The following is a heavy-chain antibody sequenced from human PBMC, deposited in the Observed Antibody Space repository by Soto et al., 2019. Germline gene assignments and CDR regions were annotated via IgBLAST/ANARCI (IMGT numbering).Heavy chain of an antibody. CDR1: GYTFTGYY. D-gene: IGHD6-6*01. Sequence: ASVKVSCKASGYTFTGYYMHWVRQAPGQGLEWMGWINPNSGGTNYAQKFQGWVTMTRDTPISTAYMELSRLRSDDTAVYYCARGSIAARPQAYYLSYWGQGTLVTVSS. CDR2: INPNSGGT. J-gene: IGHJ4*02. CDR3: ARGSIAARPQAYYLSY. V-gene: IGHV1-2*04.